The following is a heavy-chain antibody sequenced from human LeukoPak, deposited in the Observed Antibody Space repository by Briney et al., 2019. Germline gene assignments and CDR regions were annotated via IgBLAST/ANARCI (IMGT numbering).Heavy chain of an antibody. V-gene: IGHV4-4*07. CDR1: GGSISGYY. CDR2: IYTSGST. D-gene: IGHD3-10*01. Sequence: SETLSLTCTVSGGSISGYYWSWIRQPPGKGLEWIGRIYTSGSTNYNPSLRSRVTMSVDTSKNQFSLKLSSVTAADTAVYYCARDYYGSGGVDYWGQGTLVTVRS. J-gene: IGHJ4*02. CDR3: ARDYYGSGGVDY.